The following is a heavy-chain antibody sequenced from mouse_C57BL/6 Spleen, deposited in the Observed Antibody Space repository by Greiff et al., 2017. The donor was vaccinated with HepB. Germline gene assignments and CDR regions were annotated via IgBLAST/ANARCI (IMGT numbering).Heavy chain of an antibody. CDR1: GFTFSDYY. Sequence: DVQLQESGGGLVQPGGSLKLSCAASGFTFSDYYMYWVRQTPEKRLEWVAYISTGGGSTYYPDTVKGRFTISRDNAKNTLYLQMSRLKSEDTAMYYCARGVTTPTYWYFDVWGTGTTVTVSS. CDR3: ARGVTTPTYWYFDV. D-gene: IGHD1-2*01. CDR2: ISTGGGST. V-gene: IGHV5-12*01. J-gene: IGHJ1*03.